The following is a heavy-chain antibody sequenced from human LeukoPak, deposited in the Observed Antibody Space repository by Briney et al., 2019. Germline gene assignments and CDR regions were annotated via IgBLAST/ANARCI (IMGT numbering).Heavy chain of an antibody. Sequence: SVKVSCKASGGTFSSYAISWVRQAPGQGLEWMGGIIPIFGTANYAQKFQGRVTITTDESTSTAYMELSSLRSEGTAVYYCARAGYDYVWGSYRHDAFDIWGQGTMVTVSS. V-gene: IGHV1-69*05. D-gene: IGHD3-16*02. J-gene: IGHJ3*02. CDR3: ARAGYDYVWGSYRHDAFDI. CDR1: GGTFSSYA. CDR2: IIPIFGTA.